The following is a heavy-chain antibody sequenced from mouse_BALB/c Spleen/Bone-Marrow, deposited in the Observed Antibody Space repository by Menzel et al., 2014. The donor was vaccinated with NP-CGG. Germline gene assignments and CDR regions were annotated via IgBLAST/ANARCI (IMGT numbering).Heavy chain of an antibody. J-gene: IGHJ2*01. CDR3: ARERYYGNGRIFEY. D-gene: IGHD1-1*01. Sequence: VQLQQSGGGLVQPGGSLKLSCAASGFTFSSYGMSWVRQTPDKRLELVATINSNGGSTYYPDSVKRRFTISRDNAKNTLYLQMSSLKSEDTAMYYCARERYYGNGRIFEYWGQGTTLTVSS. CDR2: INSNGGST. V-gene: IGHV5-6-3*01. CDR1: GFTFSSYG.